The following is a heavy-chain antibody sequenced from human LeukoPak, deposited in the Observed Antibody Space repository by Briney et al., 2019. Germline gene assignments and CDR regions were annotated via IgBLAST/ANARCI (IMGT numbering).Heavy chain of an antibody. CDR3: AKDMAAYYYASGNIDY. Sequence: GGSLRLSCAASGFSFDDYAMHWVRQAPGKGLEWVSLISWDGGGTYYADTVKGRFTISRDNSKNSLYLQMNSLRAEDTALYYCAKDMAAYYYASGNIDYWGQGTLVTVSS. V-gene: IGHV3-43D*03. D-gene: IGHD3-10*01. CDR2: ISWDGGGT. J-gene: IGHJ4*02. CDR1: GFSFDDYA.